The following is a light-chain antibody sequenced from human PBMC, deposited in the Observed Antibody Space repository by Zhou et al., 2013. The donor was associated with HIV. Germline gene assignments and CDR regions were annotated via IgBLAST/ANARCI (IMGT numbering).Light chain of an antibody. CDR3: QHYGHSPI. V-gene: IGKV3-20*01. CDR2: GAS. J-gene: IGKJ4*01. CDR1: QTVSSTY. Sequence: DIVLTQSPGTLSLSPGERATLSCRASQTVSSTYLAWYQQKSGQAPRLLIYGASNRATAIPDRFSGSGSGTDFALTISRLEPEDFAVYYCQHYGHSPIFGGGTRVDIK.